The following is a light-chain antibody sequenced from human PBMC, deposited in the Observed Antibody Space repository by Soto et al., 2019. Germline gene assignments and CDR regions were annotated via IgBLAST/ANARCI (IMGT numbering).Light chain of an antibody. CDR1: ETTTRY. Sequence: DIQMTQSQSSLSASVGETVIISCRASETTTRYLNWYQSKPGKAPRLLISGASSLQSGVPSRFSGSYSGTDFTLTISSLQPEDFATYYCQQSYSIPLTVGGGTKVDSK. CDR3: QQSYSIPLT. J-gene: IGKJ4*01. V-gene: IGKV1-39*01. CDR2: GAS.